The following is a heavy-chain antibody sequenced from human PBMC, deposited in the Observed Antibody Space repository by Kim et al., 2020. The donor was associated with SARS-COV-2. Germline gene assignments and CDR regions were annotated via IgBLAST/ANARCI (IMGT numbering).Heavy chain of an antibody. CDR1: GFTFSGSA. J-gene: IGHJ5*01. V-gene: IGHV3-73*01. Sequence: GGSLRLSCATSGFTFSGSAIHWVRQASGKGLEWVARIRSKANRYATTYAASVKGRFTISRDDLQNTAFLQMNSLKIEDTAVYYCTQCPGDSDSWGQGTLV. CDR2: IRSKANRYAT. CDR3: TQCPGDSDS. D-gene: IGHD2-21*01.